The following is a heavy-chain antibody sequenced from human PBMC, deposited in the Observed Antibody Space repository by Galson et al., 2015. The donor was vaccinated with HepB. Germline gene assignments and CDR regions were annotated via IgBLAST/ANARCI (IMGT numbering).Heavy chain of an antibody. CDR2: ISGSGGST. V-gene: IGHV3-23*01. CDR3: AKSPGAYCGGDCYSGPFDY. J-gene: IGHJ4*02. CDR1: GFTFSSYA. D-gene: IGHD2-21*01. Sequence: SLRLSCAASGFTFSSYAMSWVRQAPGKGLEWVSAISGSGGSTYYADSVKGRFTISRDNSKNTLYLQMNSLRAEDTAVYYCAKSPGAYCGGDCYSGPFDYWGQGTLVTVSS.